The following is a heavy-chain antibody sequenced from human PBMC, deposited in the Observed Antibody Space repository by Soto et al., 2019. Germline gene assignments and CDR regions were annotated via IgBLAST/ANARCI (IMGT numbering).Heavy chain of an antibody. J-gene: IGHJ4*02. CDR2: INPSGRTI. Sequence: GGSLRLSCVASGFTFSSFEMNWIRQAPGKGPEWIAVINPSGRTISYADSVKGRFTISRDNAENSVYLQMSSLRAEDTAVYYCAKVVPPGQLIVSSTRSYFDYWGQGTLVTVS. CDR3: AKVVPPGQLIVSSTRSYFDY. D-gene: IGHD1-1*01. CDR1: GFTFSSFE. V-gene: IGHV3-48*03.